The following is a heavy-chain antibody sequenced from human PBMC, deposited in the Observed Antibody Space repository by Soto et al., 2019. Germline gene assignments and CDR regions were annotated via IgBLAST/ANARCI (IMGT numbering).Heavy chain of an antibody. J-gene: IGHJ4*02. CDR2: ISGSGGST. CDR1: GFTFSSYA. D-gene: IGHD2-2*01. V-gene: IGHV3-23*01. CDR3: AKDGGIVVVPAATDFDY. Sequence: PGGSLRLSCAASGFTFSSYAMSWVRQAPGKGLEWVSAISGSGGSTYYADSVKGRFTISRDNSKNTLYLQMNSLRAEDTAVYYCAKDGGIVVVPAATDFDYWGQGTLVTVSS.